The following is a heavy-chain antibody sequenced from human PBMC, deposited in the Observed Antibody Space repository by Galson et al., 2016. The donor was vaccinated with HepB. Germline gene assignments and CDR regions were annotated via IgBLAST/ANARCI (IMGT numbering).Heavy chain of an antibody. CDR1: GFIFSNYA. CDR3: AKDRGGVFSAYHFDP. Sequence: SLRLSCAASGFIFSNYAMSWVRQAPGKGLEWVSTITDDGVGTFYADSVGGRFTISRDNSKNTLFLQMNRLSAEDTALYYCAKDRGGVFSAYHFDPWGQGALVPVSS. D-gene: IGHD5-12*01. J-gene: IGHJ5*02. V-gene: IGHV3-23*01. CDR2: ITDDGVGT.